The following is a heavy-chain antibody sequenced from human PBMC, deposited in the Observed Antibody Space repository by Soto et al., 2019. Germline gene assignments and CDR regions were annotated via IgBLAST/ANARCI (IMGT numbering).Heavy chain of an antibody. V-gene: IGHV3-23*01. D-gene: IGHD3-22*01. CDR1: GFTFSSYA. Sequence: GGPLRLSCAASGFTFSSYAMSWVRQAPGKGLEWVSAISGSGGSTYYADSVKGRFTISRDNSKNTLYLQMNSLRAEDTAVYYCAKDSYYYDSSGRFDYWGQGTLVTVSS. CDR2: ISGSGGST. J-gene: IGHJ4*02. CDR3: AKDSYYYDSSGRFDY.